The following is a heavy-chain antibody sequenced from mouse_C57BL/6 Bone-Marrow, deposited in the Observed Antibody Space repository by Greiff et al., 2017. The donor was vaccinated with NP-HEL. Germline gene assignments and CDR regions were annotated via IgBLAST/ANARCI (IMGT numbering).Heavy chain of an antibody. CDR2: INPYNGGT. CDR3: ARNPPYEKSLYYYAMDY. Sequence: VQLQQSGPVLVKPGASVKMSCKASGYTFTDYYMNWVKQSHGKSLEWIGVINPYNGGTSYNQKFKGKATLTVDKSSSTAYMELNSLTSEDSAVYYCARNPPYEKSLYYYAMDYWGQGTSVTVSS. CDR1: GYTFTDYY. D-gene: IGHD2-3*01. V-gene: IGHV1-19*01. J-gene: IGHJ4*01.